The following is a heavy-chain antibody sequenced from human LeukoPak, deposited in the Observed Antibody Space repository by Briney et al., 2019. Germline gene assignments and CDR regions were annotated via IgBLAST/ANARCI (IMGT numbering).Heavy chain of an antibody. CDR3: AKGHLDTAMVFWVGDYFDY. CDR2: ISGSGGST. CDR1: GFTFSDYY. V-gene: IGHV3-23*01. Sequence: PGGSLRLSCAASGFTFSDYYMSWIRQAPGKGLEWVSAISGSGGSTYYADSVKGRFTISRDNSKNTLYLQMNSLRAEDTAVYYCAKGHLDTAMVFWVGDYFDYWGQGTLVTVSS. D-gene: IGHD5-18*01. J-gene: IGHJ4*02.